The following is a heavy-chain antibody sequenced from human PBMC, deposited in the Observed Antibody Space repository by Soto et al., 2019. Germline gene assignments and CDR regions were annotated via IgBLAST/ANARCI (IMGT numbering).Heavy chain of an antibody. CDR3: ARDLTRRSSGWYDY. CDR2: ISGSGDST. D-gene: IGHD6-19*01. V-gene: IGHV3-23*01. CDR1: GLTFSSYA. Sequence: PGGSLRLSCAASGLTFSSYAMSWVRQAPGKGLEWVSDISGSGDSTYYGDSAKGRFTISRDNSKKTLYLQMNSLRAGDTAVYYCARDLTRRSSGWYDYWGQGTLVTVSS. J-gene: IGHJ4*02.